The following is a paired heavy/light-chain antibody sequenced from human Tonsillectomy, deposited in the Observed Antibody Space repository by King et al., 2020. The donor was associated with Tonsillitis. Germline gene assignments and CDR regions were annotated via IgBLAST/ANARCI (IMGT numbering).Heavy chain of an antibody. V-gene: IGHV4-61*02. D-gene: IGHD3-10*01. Sequence: QVQLRESGPGLVKPSQTLSLTCSVSGGSISSGHDHWTWIRQPAGRGLEWVGRIYSSGITNYNPSLKGRVTLSLDTSRNQFSLKLDSVTAADTAIYYCARGSSPVAVYPSGSYYLYWFFDLWGRGTLVTVSS. CDR3: ARGSSPVAVYPSGSYYLYWFFDL. J-gene: IGHJ2*01. CDR1: GGSISSGHDH. CDR2: IYSSGIT.
Light chain of an antibody. V-gene: IGKV1-39*01. CDR3: QQSYGTPLT. J-gene: IGKJ4*01. Sequence: IQMTQSPSSLSASVRDRVTITCRASQNITTYLNWYQQTPGKAPNLLIYGASNLQNGVPSRFSGSGSGTDFTLTISSLQPEDFATYYCQQSYGTPLTFGGGTKVDIK. CDR2: GAS. CDR1: QNITTY.